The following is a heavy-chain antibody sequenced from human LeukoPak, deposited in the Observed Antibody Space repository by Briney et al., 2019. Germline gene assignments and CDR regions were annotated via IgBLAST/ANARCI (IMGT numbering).Heavy chain of an antibody. D-gene: IGHD6-13*01. Sequence: SETLSLTCTVSGGSISSGSYYWSWIRQPAGKGLEWIGRIYTSGSTNYNPSLKSRVTISVDTSKNQFSLKLSSVTAADTAVYYCAREGQSSSWYNYYYYYMDVWGKGTTVTVSS. CDR2: IYTSGST. CDR3: AREGQSSSWYNYYYYYMDV. V-gene: IGHV4-61*02. CDR1: GGSISSGSYY. J-gene: IGHJ6*03.